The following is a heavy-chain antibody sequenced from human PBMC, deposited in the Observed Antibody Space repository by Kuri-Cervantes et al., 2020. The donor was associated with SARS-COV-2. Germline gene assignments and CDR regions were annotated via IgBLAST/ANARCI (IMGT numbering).Heavy chain of an antibody. CDR2: TYHSGST. CDR3: ARFGIAVARSVDY. CDR1: GYSISSGYC. Sequence: SQTLSLTCAVSGYSISSGYCWGWIRQAPGKGLEWIGSTYHSGSTYYNPSLKSRVTISVDTSKNQFSLKLSSVTAAYTAVYYCARFGIAVARSVDYWGQGTLVTVSS. J-gene: IGHJ4*02. V-gene: IGHV4-38-2*01. D-gene: IGHD6-19*01.